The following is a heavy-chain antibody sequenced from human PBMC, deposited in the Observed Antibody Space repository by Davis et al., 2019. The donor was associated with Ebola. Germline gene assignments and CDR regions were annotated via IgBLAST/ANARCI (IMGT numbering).Heavy chain of an antibody. D-gene: IGHD3-22*01. CDR3: ARSRDYYDSSGYSNFDY. CDR1: GFTFSSYG. Sequence: PGGSLRLSCAASGFTFSSYGMHWVRQAPGKGLEWVSYISSSSSTIYYADSVKGRFTISRDNAKNSLYLQMNSLRDEDTAVYYCARSRDYYDSSGYSNFDYWGQGTLVTVSS. J-gene: IGHJ4*02. V-gene: IGHV3-48*02. CDR2: ISSSSSTI.